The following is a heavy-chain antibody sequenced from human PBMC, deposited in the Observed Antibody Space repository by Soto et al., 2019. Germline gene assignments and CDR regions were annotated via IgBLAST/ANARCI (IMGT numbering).Heavy chain of an antibody. D-gene: IGHD6-19*01. CDR3: ASLDSSGWYFDD. Sequence: PSETLSLTCAVYGRSFSNPYYYWTWIRQPPGKGLEWIGEVDHSGSTNYTPSLKSRVTISLDTSKNHFSLWLTSVTAADTAVYYCASLDSSGWYFDDWGPGTLVTV. CDR1: GRSFSNPYYY. CDR2: VDHSGST. J-gene: IGHJ4*02. V-gene: IGHV4-34*01.